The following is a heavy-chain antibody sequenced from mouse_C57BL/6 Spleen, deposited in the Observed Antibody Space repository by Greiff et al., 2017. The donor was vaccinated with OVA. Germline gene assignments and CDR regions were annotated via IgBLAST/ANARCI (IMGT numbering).Heavy chain of an antibody. Sequence: DVKLVESGGGLVQPGGSLSLSCAASGFTFTDYYMSWVRQPPGKALEWLGFIRNKANGYTTEYSASVKGQFTISRDNSQSIIYLQMNALRAEDSAAYYCASYAMDYWGQGTSVTVSA. V-gene: IGHV7-3*01. CDR1: GFTFTDYY. CDR3: ASYAMDY. J-gene: IGHJ4*01. CDR2: IRNKANGYTT.